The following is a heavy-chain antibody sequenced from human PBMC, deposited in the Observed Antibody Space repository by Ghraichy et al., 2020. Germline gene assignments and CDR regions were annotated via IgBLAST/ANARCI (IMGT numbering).Heavy chain of an antibody. J-gene: IGHJ6*02. Sequence: GESLNISCVGSGFTFSGYSMNWVRQSPGKGLEWVGYITSSSRSIFYADSVKGRFTISRDNAQNSLSLQMNSLRDEDMAVYYCARGSKVVRFFYYDGMDVWGQGTAVTVSS. CDR2: ITSSSRSI. D-gene: IGHD4-23*01. CDR3: ARGSKVVRFFYYDGMDV. CDR1: GFTFSGYS. V-gene: IGHV3-48*02.